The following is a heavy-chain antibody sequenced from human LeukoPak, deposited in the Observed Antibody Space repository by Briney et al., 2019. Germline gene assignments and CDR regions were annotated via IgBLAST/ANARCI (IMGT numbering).Heavy chain of an antibody. V-gene: IGHV4-34*01. CDR3: ARAPGGYYMDV. Sequence: SETLSLTCAVYGGSFSGYYWSWIRQPSGKGLEWIGEINHSGSTNYNPSLKSRVTISVDTSKNQFSLKLSSVTAADTAVYYCARAPGGYYMDVWGKGTTVTVSS. CDR2: INHSGST. J-gene: IGHJ6*03. D-gene: IGHD3-16*01. CDR1: GGSFSGYY.